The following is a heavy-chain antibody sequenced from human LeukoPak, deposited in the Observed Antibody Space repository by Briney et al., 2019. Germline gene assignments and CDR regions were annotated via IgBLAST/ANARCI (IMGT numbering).Heavy chain of an antibody. V-gene: IGHV3-23*01. CDR1: GFTFSSYA. D-gene: IGHD3-22*01. J-gene: IGHJ4*02. Sequence: GGSLRLSCAASGFTFSSYAMSWVRQAPGKGLGWTSAISGSGGSTYYAGYVKGRFTIFRENSKNTLYLQMNSLRAEDKAVYYCLITMIFYWGQGTLVTVSS. CDR2: ISGSGGST. CDR3: LITMIFY.